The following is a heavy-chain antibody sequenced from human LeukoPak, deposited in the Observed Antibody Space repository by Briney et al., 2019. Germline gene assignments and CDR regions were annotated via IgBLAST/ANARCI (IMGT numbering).Heavy chain of an antibody. V-gene: IGHV3-74*01. CDR2: INSDGSWT. CDR1: GNYW. Sequence: GGSLRLSCAAFGNYWMHWVRQAPGKGLVWVSHINSDGSWTSYAGSVKGRFTISKDNAKNTVYLQMNNLRAEDTAVYYCVSFYGTYWGRGTLVTVSS. J-gene: IGHJ4*02. D-gene: IGHD2-2*01. CDR3: VSFYGTY.